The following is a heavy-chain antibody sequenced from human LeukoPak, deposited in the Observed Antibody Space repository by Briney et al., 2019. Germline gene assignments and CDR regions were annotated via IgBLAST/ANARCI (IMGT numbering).Heavy chain of an antibody. CDR2: IYYSGST. CDR1: GGSISSSSYY. CDR3: ASLGSVITPRGYFDY. Sequence: SETLSLTCTVSGGSISSSSYYWGWIRQPPGKGLEWIGSIYYSGSTYYNPSLKSRVTISVDTSKNQFSLKLSSVTAADTAVYYCASLGSVITPRGYFDYWGQGTLVTVSS. V-gene: IGHV4-39*01. D-gene: IGHD5/OR15-5a*01. J-gene: IGHJ4*02.